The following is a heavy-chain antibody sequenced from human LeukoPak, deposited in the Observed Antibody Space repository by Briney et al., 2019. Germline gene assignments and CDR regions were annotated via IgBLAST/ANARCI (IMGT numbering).Heavy chain of an antibody. Sequence: GGSLRLSCAASGFTFSSDAMSWVRQAPGKGLEWVSAISGSGGSTYYADSVKGRFTISRDNSKNTLYLQMHSLRAEDTAVYYCANDLTQMVRGVKDYWGQGTLVTVSS. V-gene: IGHV3-23*01. CDR1: GFTFSSDA. CDR2: ISGSGGST. D-gene: IGHD3-10*01. J-gene: IGHJ4*02. CDR3: ANDLTQMVRGVKDY.